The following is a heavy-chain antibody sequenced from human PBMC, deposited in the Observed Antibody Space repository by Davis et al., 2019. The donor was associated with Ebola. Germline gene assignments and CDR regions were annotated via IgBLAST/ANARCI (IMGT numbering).Heavy chain of an antibody. CDR3: AKDGLAHWG. V-gene: IGHV3-23*01. Sequence: GESLKISCAASGFTFSSYSMNWVRQAPGKGLEWVSAVTGSGSSTYYADSVTGRFTISRDNSKNTLYLQMDSLRAGDTAIYYCAKDGLAHWGWGQGTLVTVSS. CDR1: GFTFSSYS. J-gene: IGHJ4*02. CDR2: VTGSGSST. D-gene: IGHD3-16*01.